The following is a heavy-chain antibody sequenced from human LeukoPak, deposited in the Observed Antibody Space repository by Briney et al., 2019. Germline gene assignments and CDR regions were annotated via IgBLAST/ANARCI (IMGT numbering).Heavy chain of an antibody. CDR1: GFTFSSYS. V-gene: IGHV3-48*01. D-gene: IGHD5-12*01. J-gene: IGHJ4*02. CDR3: ARESDIVATGFDY. CDR2: ISSSISTI. Sequence: GGSLRLSCAASGFTFSSYSMNWVRQAPGKGLEWVSYISSSISTIYYADSVKGRFTISRDNAKNSLYLQMNSLRAEDTAVYYCARESDIVATGFDYWGQGTLVTVSS.